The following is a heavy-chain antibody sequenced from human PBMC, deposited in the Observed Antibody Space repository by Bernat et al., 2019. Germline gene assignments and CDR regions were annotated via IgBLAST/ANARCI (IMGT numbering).Heavy chain of an antibody. V-gene: IGHV1-69*06. CDR3: ASEVDTSTSFYDY. Sequence: QVQLVQSGAEVKKPGSSVKVSCKASGGTFSSYAISWVRQAPGQGLEWMGGIIPIFGTANYAQKFQGRVTTTEDKSTSTAYMALSSLSTEDTAVYYCASEVDTSTSFYDYWGQGTLVTVSS. CDR2: IIPIFGTA. J-gene: IGHJ4*02. D-gene: IGHD5-18*01. CDR1: GGTFSSYA.